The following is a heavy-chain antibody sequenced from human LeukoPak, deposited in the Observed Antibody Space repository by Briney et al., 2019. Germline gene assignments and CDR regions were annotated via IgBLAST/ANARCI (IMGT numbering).Heavy chain of an antibody. V-gene: IGHV1-24*01. Sequence: GASVKVSCKASGYTLTELSMHWVRQAPGKGLEWMGGFDPEDGETIYAQKFQGRVTMTEDTSTDTAYMELSSLRSEDTAVYYCASMVRGVIIALNYWGQGTLVTVSS. D-gene: IGHD3-10*01. J-gene: IGHJ4*02. CDR3: ASMVRGVIIALNY. CDR2: FDPEDGET. CDR1: GYTLTELS.